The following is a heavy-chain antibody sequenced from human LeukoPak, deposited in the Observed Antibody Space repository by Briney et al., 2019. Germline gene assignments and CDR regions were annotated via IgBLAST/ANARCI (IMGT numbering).Heavy chain of an antibody. J-gene: IGHJ6*03. CDR3: ASTRKYPTNYYYMDV. D-gene: IGHD2-2*01. V-gene: IGHV3-30*02. CDR2: IHYDGDYK. CDR1: GFTFNNYD. Sequence: GGSLRLSCAASGFTFNNYDMHWVRQAPGKGLEWVTFIHYDGDYKYYADSVKGRFTISRDNSKNTLYLQMNSLRAEDTAVYYCASTRKYPTNYYYMDVWGKGTTVTISS.